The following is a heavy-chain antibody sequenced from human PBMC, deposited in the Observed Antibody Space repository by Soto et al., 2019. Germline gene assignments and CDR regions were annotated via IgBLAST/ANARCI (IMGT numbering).Heavy chain of an antibody. Sequence: ASVKVSCKVSGYTLTELSMHWVRQAPGKGLEWMGGSDPEDGETIYAQKFQGRVTMTEDTSTDTAYMELSSLRSEDTAVYYCATAYKRLRLGELSLLPFDIWGKGTMVTVSS. CDR3: ATAYKRLRLGELSLLPFDI. CDR2: SDPEDGET. D-gene: IGHD3-16*02. J-gene: IGHJ3*02. CDR1: GYTLTELS. V-gene: IGHV1-24*01.